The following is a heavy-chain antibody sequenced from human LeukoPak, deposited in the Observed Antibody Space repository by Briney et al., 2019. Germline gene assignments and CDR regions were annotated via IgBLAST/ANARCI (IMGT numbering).Heavy chain of an antibody. D-gene: IGHD6-13*01. Sequence: SVKVSCKASGGTFSSYAISWVRQAPGQGLEWMGRIIPILGIANYAQKFQGRVTITADKSTSTAYMELSSLRSEDTAVYYCAREWQQLDYYYYGMDVWGQGTTATVSS. V-gene: IGHV1-69*04. CDR2: IIPILGIA. CDR3: AREWQQLDYYYYGMDV. CDR1: GGTFSSYA. J-gene: IGHJ6*02.